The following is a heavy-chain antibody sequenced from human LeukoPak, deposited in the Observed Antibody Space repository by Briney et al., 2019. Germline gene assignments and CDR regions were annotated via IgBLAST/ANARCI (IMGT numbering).Heavy chain of an antibody. V-gene: IGHV1-69*05. D-gene: IGHD2-2*01. CDR3: ARASVVVPAAAESHYYYYMDV. CDR2: IIPIFGTA. Sequence: SVKVSCKASGGTFSSYAISWVRQAPGQGLEWMGGIIPIFGTASYAQKFQGRVTITTDESTSTAYMELSSLRSEDTAVYYCARASVVVPAAAESHYYYYMDVWGKGTTVTVSS. CDR1: GGTFSSYA. J-gene: IGHJ6*03.